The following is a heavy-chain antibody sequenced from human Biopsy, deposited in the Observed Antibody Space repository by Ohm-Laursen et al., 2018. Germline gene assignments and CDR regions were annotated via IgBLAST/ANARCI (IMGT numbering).Heavy chain of an antibody. CDR3: ARQVDFWSGYVDY. V-gene: IGHV4-39*01. D-gene: IGHD3-3*01. CDR1: GGSISDSTYH. Sequence: GTLSLTCTVSGGSISDSTYHWGWIRQSPGKGLEWIGNIYYSGNTDYSPPLKSRVTISVDTSNNQFSLKLRSVTAADTAVYYCARQVDFWSGYVDYWGRGTLVAVSS. J-gene: IGHJ4*02. CDR2: IYYSGNT.